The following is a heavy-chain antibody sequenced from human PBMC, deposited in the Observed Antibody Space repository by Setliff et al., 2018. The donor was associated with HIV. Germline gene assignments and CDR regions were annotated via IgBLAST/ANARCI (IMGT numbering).Heavy chain of an antibody. D-gene: IGHD3-9*01. V-gene: IGHV3-7*01. J-gene: IGHJ3*01. CDR3: VREGEYFDTIGHYLVRRFFDL. CDR1: GFSFRTYW. CDR2: MKYDGTEI. Sequence: GGSLRLSCAASGFSFRTYWMSWVRQAPGKGLEWVANMKYDGTEIYYVDAVKGRFTISRDNAKKSVFLHMNSLRGEDTAVYYCVREGEYFDTIGHYLVRRFFDLWGQGTRVTVSS.